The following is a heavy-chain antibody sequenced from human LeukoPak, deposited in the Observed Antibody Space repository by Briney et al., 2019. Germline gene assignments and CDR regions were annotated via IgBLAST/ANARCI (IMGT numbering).Heavy chain of an antibody. D-gene: IGHD3-10*01. J-gene: IGHJ6*02. Sequence: QPGRSLRLSCAASGFTFSSYTMHWVRQAPGKWLEWVAVISYDGSNKYYADSVKGRFTISRDNSKNTLYLQLNRLRAEDTAVYYCARGLHYYYYGMDVWGQGTTVTVSS. CDR2: ISYDGSNK. CDR1: GFTFSSYT. CDR3: ARGLHYYYYGMDV. V-gene: IGHV3-30-3*01.